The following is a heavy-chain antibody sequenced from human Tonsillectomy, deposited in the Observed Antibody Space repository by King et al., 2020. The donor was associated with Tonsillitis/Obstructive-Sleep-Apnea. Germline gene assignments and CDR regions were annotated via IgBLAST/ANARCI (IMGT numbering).Heavy chain of an antibody. V-gene: IGHV1-46*01. J-gene: IGHJ5*02. CDR1: GYDFTIYY. CDR2: INPLGDVT. Sequence: AQLVQSAAEVKKPGASVKISCEASGYDFTIYYMHWVRQAPGQGLEWMGLINPLGDVTTYAQKFQGRVTMTSYTPTQTFFMELTSLTSEDTAVYFCARTGDDGNWLDPWGQGTLVTVSS. D-gene: IGHD4-17*01. CDR3: ARTGDDGNWLDP.